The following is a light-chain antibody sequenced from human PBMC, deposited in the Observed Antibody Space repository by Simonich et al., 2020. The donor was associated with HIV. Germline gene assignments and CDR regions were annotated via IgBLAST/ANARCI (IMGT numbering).Light chain of an antibody. J-gene: IGKJ1*01. V-gene: IGKV1-17*03. CDR2: TAS. CDR1: QGISKY. Sequence: DIQMTQSPSAMSASVGDRVTITCRASQGISKYLAWFQQKPGKVPKRLIYTASSLQRGVPSRSSGSVSGTEFTLTISSLQPEDFASYYCQQANSFPWTFGQGTKVEIK. CDR3: QQANSFPWT.